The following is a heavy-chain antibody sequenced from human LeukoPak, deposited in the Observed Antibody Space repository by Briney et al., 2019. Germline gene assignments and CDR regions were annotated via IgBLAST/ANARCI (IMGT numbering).Heavy chain of an antibody. CDR2: IFYSGST. V-gene: IGHV4-39*07. D-gene: IGHD3-10*01. J-gene: IGHJ4*02. Sequence: TSETLSLTCSVSGGSISSSSFYWGWIRQPPGKGLEWIGNIFYSGSTYYNPSLKSRVTISVDTSKNQFSLKLNSVTAADTAVYYCLRSINYFRSAQRDWGRGTLVTVSS. CDR3: LRSINYFRSAQRD. CDR1: GGSISSSSFY.